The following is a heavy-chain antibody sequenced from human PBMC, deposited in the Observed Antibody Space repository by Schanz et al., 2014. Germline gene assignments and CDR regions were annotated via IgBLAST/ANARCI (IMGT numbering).Heavy chain of an antibody. CDR2: INYSGST. J-gene: IGHJ6*02. CDR1: GDSISTYS. CDR3: ARGGGGWNFYGMDV. V-gene: IGHV4-59*01. Sequence: QVQLQESGPGLVKPSETLSLTCTVSGDSISTYSWNWVRQAPGKGLEWIGYINYSGSTNYIPSLRSRVTISEATSKHQFSLRLNSPIAADTAVYYCARGGGGWNFYGMDVWGQGTTVTVSS. D-gene: IGHD3-16*01.